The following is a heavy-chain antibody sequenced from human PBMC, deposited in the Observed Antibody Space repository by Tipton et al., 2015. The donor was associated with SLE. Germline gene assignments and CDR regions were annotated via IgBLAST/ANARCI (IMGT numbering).Heavy chain of an antibody. CDR3: AKSDGDYFLYYYYMDV. J-gene: IGHJ6*03. D-gene: IGHD4-17*01. V-gene: IGHV3-23*01. CDR2: ISGSGGST. CDR1: GGSISSGGYY. Sequence: LSLTCTVSGGSISSGGYYWSWVRQAPGKGLEWVSAISGSGGSTYYADSVKGRFTISRDNSKNTLYLQMNSLRAEDTAVYYCAKSDGDYFLYYYYMDVWGKGTTVTVSS.